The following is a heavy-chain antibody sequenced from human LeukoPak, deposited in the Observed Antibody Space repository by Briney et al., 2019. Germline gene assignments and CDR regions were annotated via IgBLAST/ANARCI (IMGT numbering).Heavy chain of an antibody. CDR2: ISYDGSNK. D-gene: IGHD4-11*01. CDR1: GFTFSSYA. J-gene: IGHJ4*02. Sequence: GGSLRLSCAASGFTFSSYAMHWVRQAPGKGLEWVAVISYDGSNKYYADSVKGRFTISRDNSKNTLYLQMNSLRAEDTAVYYCARGRATVTTFDYWGQGPLVTVSS. CDR3: ARGRATVTTFDY. V-gene: IGHV3-30*04.